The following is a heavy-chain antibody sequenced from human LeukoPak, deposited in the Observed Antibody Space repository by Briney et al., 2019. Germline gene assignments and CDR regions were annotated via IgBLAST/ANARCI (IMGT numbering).Heavy chain of an antibody. Sequence: GGSLRLSCAASGFTFSSYSMNWVRQAPGKGLEWVSYISSSSSTIYYADSVKGRFTISRDNAKSSLYLQMNSLRAEDTAVYYCARTALFGGRLTTPGLDYWGQGTLVTVSS. CDR2: ISSSSSTI. J-gene: IGHJ4*02. CDR1: GFTFSSYS. V-gene: IGHV3-48*04. CDR3: ARTALFGGRLTTPGLDY. D-gene: IGHD3-16*01.